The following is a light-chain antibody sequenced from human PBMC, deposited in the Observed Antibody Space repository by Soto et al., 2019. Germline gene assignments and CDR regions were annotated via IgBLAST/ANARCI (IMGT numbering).Light chain of an antibody. V-gene: IGLV2-14*01. CDR3: SAYVDSGAVI. CDR1: SGDIGTYKY. Sequence: QSALTQPASVSGSPGQSITISCTGTSGDIGTYKYVSWYQQYPGKAPKLIIYNIRGRPSGVSSRFSGSQSGNTASLAISGLRAEDEADYFCSAYVDSGAVIFGRWTKLTVL. J-gene: IGLJ2*01. CDR2: NIR.